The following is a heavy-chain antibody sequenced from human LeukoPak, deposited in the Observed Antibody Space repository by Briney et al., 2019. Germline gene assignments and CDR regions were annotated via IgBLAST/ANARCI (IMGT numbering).Heavy chain of an antibody. CDR3: ARDQGDIVVVPAAEYYFDY. CDR2: IRSSSSTI. V-gene: IGHV3-48*01. J-gene: IGHJ4*02. Sequence: GGSLRLSCAASGFTLSSYSMKWVRQAQGEGLEWVSYIRSSSSTIYYADSVKGRFTISRDNAKNSLYLQMNSLRAEDTAVYYCARDQGDIVVVPAAEYYFDYWGQETLVTVSS. D-gene: IGHD2-2*01. CDR1: GFTLSSYS.